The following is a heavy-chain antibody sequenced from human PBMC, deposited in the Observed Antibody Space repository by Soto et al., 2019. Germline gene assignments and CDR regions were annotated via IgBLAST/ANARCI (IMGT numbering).Heavy chain of an antibody. V-gene: IGHV3-49*03. Sequence: GGSLRLSCTASGFTFGDYAMSWFRQAPGRGLEWVGFIRSKAYGGTTEYAASVKGRFTISRDDSKSIAYLQMNSLKTEDTAVYYCTREGSSWYYFYSMDVWGQGTTVTVSS. J-gene: IGHJ6*02. CDR3: TREGSSWYYFYSMDV. CDR1: GFTFGDYA. CDR2: IRSKAYGGTT. D-gene: IGHD6-13*01.